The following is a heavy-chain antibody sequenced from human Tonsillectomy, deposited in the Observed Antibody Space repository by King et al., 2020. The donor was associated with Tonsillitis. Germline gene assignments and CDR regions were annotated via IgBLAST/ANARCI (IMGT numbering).Heavy chain of an antibody. V-gene: IGHV3-30*03. CDR3: ARPHAESKYYYYGMDV. J-gene: IGHJ6*02. CDR2: TSYDGGNK. CDR1: GFTFSRYG. Sequence: VQLVESGGGVVQPGRSLRLSCAASGFTFSRYGMHWVRQAPGKGLEWVAVTSYDGGNKYYAGSVQGRFTISRDNSKKTLFLQMNSLRPEDTAVYYCARPHAESKYYYYGMDVWGQGTTVTVSS.